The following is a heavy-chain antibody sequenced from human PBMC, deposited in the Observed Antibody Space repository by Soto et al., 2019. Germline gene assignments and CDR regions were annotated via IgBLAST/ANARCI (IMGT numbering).Heavy chain of an antibody. CDR2: IWYDGSNK. Sequence: GGSLRLSCAASGFTFSSYGMHWVRHSPGKGLELVAVIWYDGSNKYYADSVKGRFTISRDKSKNTLYLQMNSLRAEDTAVYYCARVGVDSSCWYRTLVDWFDPWGQGTLVTVSS. CDR3: ARVGVDSSCWYRTLVDWFDP. D-gene: IGHD6-13*01. V-gene: IGHV3-33*01. J-gene: IGHJ5*02. CDR1: GFTFSSYG.